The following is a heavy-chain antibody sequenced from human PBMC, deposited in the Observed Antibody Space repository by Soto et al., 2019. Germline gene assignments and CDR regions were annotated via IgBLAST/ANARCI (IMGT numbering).Heavy chain of an antibody. D-gene: IGHD3-10*01. CDR3: ARDPKYYYGSGSYYSDY. CDR2: IKQDGSEK. CDR1: GFPFSSCG. Sequence: GWSMRLSCSASGFPFSSCGMSWVRTAPGKGLEWVANIKQDGSEKYYVDSVKGRFTISRDNAKNSLYLQMNSLRAEDTAVYYCARDPKYYYGSGSYYSDYWGQGTLVTVSS. V-gene: IGHV3-7*01. J-gene: IGHJ4*02.